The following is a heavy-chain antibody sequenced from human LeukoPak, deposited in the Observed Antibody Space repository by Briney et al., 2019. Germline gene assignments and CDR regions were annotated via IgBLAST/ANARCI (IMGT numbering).Heavy chain of an antibody. J-gene: IGHJ4*02. CDR1: GFTVSSNY. V-gene: IGHV3-53*01. Sequence: GGSLRLSCAASGFTVSSNYMSWVRQAPGKGLEWVSVIYSGGCTYYADSVKGRFTISRDNPKNTLYLQMNSLRAEDTAVYYCARDLTYLRSGWYPRFDYWGQGTLVTVSS. CDR3: ARDLTYLRSGWYPRFDY. CDR2: IYSGGCT. D-gene: IGHD6-19*01.